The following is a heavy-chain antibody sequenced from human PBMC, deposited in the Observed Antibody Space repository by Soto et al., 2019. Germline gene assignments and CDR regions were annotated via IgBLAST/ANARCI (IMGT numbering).Heavy chain of an antibody. J-gene: IGHJ5*02. Sequence: PGGSLRLSCAASGFTFSNYAMSWVRQAPGKGLEWVSGISGSGGSTYYADSVKGRFTISRDNSKNTLYLQMNSLRAEDTAVYYCAKERPGERGRRWFDPWGQGTLVTVSS. CDR1: GFTFSNYA. V-gene: IGHV3-23*01. CDR2: ISGSGGST. CDR3: AKERPGERGRRWFDP. D-gene: IGHD3-10*01.